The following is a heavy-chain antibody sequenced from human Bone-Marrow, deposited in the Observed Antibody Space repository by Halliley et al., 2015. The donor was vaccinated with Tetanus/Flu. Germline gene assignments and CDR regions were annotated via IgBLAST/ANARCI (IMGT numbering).Heavy chain of an antibody. D-gene: IGHD3-3*01. Sequence: QVQLVQSGAEVKKPGASVKVSCKTSGYTFTTFYLHWVRQAPGQGLEWMGIINPSGGSTNYAQKFQDRVTMTSDTSTSTVYVELSSLRSEDTAVYYCARDPVLTTFGVIREDFDWLDAWGQGTLVTVSS. V-gene: IGHV1-46*01. CDR2: INPSGGST. J-gene: IGHJ5*02. CDR1: GYTFTTFY. CDR3: ARDPVLTTFGVIREDFDWLDA.